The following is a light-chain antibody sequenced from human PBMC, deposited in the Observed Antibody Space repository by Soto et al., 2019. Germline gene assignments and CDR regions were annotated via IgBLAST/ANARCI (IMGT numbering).Light chain of an antibody. J-gene: IGKJ3*01. CDR2: GAS. CDR3: QQYGSSPF. Sequence: EIVLTQSPGTLSLSPGYRATLSCRASQSVSSSYLAWYQQKPGQAPRLLIYGASSRATGIPDRFSGSGSGTYFTLTISRLEPEDFAVYYCQQYGSSPFFGHGTKVDIK. V-gene: IGKV3-20*01. CDR1: QSVSSSY.